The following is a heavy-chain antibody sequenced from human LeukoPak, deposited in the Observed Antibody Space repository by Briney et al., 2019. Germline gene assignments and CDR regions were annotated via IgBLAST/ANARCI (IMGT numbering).Heavy chain of an antibody. V-gene: IGHV1-18*03. D-gene: IGHD4-17*01. J-gene: IGHJ6*02. CDR3: ARSYGDYARSYYYYYGMDV. CDR1: GYTFTSYG. Sequence: ASVKVSCKASGYTFTSYGISWVRQAPGQGLEWMGWISAYNGNTNYAQKLQGRVTMTTDTSTSTAYMELRSLRSDDMAVYYCARSYGDYARSYYYYYGMDVWGQGTTVTVSS. CDR2: ISAYNGNT.